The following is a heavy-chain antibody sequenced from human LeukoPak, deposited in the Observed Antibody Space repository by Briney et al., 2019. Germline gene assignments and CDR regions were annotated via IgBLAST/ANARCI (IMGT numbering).Heavy chain of an antibody. J-gene: IGHJ4*02. D-gene: IGHD6-13*01. Sequence: PSETLSLTCTVSGGSISSYYWSWIRQPPGKGLEWIGGINHSGSTNYNPSLKSRVTISIDTSKNQFSLKLSSVTAADTAVYYCARGPGTWYYYWGQGTLVTVSS. CDR3: ARGPGTWYYY. CDR2: INHSGST. V-gene: IGHV4-34*01. CDR1: GGSISSYY.